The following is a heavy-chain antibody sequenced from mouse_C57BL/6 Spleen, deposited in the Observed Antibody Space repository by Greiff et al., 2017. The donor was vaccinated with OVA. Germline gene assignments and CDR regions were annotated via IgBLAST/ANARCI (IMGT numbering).Heavy chain of an antibody. Sequence: EVKLMESGPELVKPGASVKISCKASGYSFTGYYMNWVKQSPEKSLEWIGEINPSTGGTTYNQKFKAKATLTVGKSSSTAYMQLKSLTSEDSAVYYCARSGGNYVYYAMDYWGQGTSVTVSS. D-gene: IGHD2-1*01. CDR3: ARSGGNYVYYAMDY. CDR2: INPSTGGT. J-gene: IGHJ4*01. V-gene: IGHV1-42*01. CDR1: GYSFTGYY.